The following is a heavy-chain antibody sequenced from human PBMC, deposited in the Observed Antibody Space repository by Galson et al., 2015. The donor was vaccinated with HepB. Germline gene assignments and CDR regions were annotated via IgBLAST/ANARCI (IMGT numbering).Heavy chain of an antibody. J-gene: IGHJ4*02. V-gene: IGHV4-59*12. CDR3: ARGSVATIHY. CDR2: IYNSGTT. Sequence: ETLSLTCTVSGGSISSYYWSWIRQPPGKGLEWIGYIYNSGTTNYNPSLKSRVTVSVDTSKNQFSLKLSSVTAADTAVYYCARGSVATIHYWGQGTLVTVSS. D-gene: IGHD5-12*01. CDR1: GGSISSYY.